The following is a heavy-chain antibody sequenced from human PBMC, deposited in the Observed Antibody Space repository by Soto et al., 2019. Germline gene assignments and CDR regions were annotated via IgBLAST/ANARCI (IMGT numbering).Heavy chain of an antibody. D-gene: IGHD3-16*01. CDR2: ISYDGSNK. J-gene: IGHJ4*02. CDR3: AKDRASLAPDY. V-gene: IGHV3-30*18. CDR1: GFTFSSYG. Sequence: GGSLRLSCAASGFTFSSYGMHWVRQAPGKGLEWVAVISYDGSNKYYADSVKGRFTISRDNSKNTLYLQMNSLRAEDTAVYYCAKDRASLAPDYWGQGTLVTVSS.